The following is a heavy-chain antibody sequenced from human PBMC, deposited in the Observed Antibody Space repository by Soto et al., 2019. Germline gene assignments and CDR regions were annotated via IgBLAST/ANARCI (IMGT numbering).Heavy chain of an antibody. CDR3: ARVPGHKNSLGDF. Sequence: QVRLVQSGPEVRRPGASVTVSCKAYGYNFTHDFIHWVRRAPGQGLEWMGYINPKSGDTHYSQTIRGRVSMTVDTSTDTASVVLSRLKSDDTAVYFCARVPGHKNSLGDFWGQGTPITVSS. V-gene: IGHV1-2*02. D-gene: IGHD7-27*01. CDR2: INPKSGDT. CDR1: GYNFTHDF. J-gene: IGHJ4*02.